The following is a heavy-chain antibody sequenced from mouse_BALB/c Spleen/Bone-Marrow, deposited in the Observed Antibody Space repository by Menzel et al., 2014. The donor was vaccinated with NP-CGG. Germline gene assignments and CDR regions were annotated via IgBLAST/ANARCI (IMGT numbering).Heavy chain of an antibody. J-gene: IGHJ1*01. CDR1: GYSFTGYY. CDR2: IYPYNGVS. V-gene: IGHV1-31*01. Sequence: VQLKQSGPELVKPGASVKISCKASGYSFTGYYMHWVKQSHGNSLDWIGYIYPYNGVSSYDQKFKGKATLTVDKSSSTAYMELRSLTSDDSAVYYCESRGEYFDVWGAGTTVTVSS. CDR3: ESRGEYFDV.